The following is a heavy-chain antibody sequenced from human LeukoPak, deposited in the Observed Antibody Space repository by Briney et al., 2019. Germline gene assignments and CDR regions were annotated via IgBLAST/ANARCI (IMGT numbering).Heavy chain of an antibody. CDR1: GFTFSSYS. CDR2: IRSSSSYI. Sequence: GGSLRLSCEASGFTFSSYSMNWVRQAPGKGLEWVSSIRSSSSYIYYADSVKGRFTISRDNTKTSLYLQMNSLRAEDTAVYYCARRPRYSSGWYENDYWGQATLVTVSS. CDR3: ARRPRYSSGWYENDY. D-gene: IGHD6-19*01. V-gene: IGHV3-21*01. J-gene: IGHJ4*02.